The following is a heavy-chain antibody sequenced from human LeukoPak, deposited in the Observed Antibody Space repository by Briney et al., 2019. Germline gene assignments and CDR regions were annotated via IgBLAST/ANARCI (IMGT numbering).Heavy chain of an antibody. CDR2: IYPGDSDT. J-gene: IGHJ6*02. CDR3: ARRIAAAGADVLDV. D-gene: IGHD6-13*01. Sequence: GESLKISCKGSGYSFTTYWIAWVRQTPDKGLEWMGIIYPGDSDTTYSPSFQGQVTISADKSINTAYLQWGSLRASDAAIYYCARRIAAAGADVLDVWGQGTTVTVSS. V-gene: IGHV5-51*01. CDR1: GYSFTTYW.